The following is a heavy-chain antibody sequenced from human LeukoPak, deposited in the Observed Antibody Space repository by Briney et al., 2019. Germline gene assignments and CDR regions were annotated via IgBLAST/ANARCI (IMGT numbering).Heavy chain of an antibody. V-gene: IGHV4-31*03. Sequence: PSETLSLTCTVSSGSITTGGYYWSWIRQHPGRGLEWIRNTYYSGSTYYNPSLKSRPIISIDTSKNQFSLQLTSVPAADTAVYYCARGRFLEWSDPSWFDPWGQGTLVTVSS. CDR1: SGSITTGGYY. J-gene: IGHJ5*02. CDR2: TYYSGST. CDR3: ARGRFLEWSDPSWFDP. D-gene: IGHD3-3*01.